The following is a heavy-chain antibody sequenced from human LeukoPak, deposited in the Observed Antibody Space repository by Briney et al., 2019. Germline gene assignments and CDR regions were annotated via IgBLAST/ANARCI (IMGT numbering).Heavy chain of an antibody. V-gene: IGHV3-30*18. CDR2: ISYDVSNK. Sequence: GGSLRLSCAASGFTFTSYDIHWVRQAPGKGLEWVAVISYDVSNKYYADSVKGRFTISRDNSKNTLYLQMNSLRAEDTAVYYCAKEVGITTAGLVAFEDWGQGTLVTVSS. CDR3: AKEVGITTAGLVAFED. J-gene: IGHJ4*02. D-gene: IGHD6-13*01. CDR1: GFTFTSYD.